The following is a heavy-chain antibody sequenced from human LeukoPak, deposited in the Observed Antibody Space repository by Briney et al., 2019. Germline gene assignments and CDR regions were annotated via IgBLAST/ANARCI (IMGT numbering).Heavy chain of an antibody. CDR3: AREGGFYRPLDY. D-gene: IGHD2/OR15-2a*01. J-gene: IGHJ4*02. Sequence: SETLSLTCTVQGGSFSTYYWSWIRQPPGGGLEWIGEVHLNGRTHYSPSLESRVTMSADMSENHISLQLTSVTAADTAVYYCAREGGFYRPLDYSGPGTLVIVSS. CDR2: VHLNGRT. V-gene: IGHV4-34*10. CDR1: GGSFSTYY.